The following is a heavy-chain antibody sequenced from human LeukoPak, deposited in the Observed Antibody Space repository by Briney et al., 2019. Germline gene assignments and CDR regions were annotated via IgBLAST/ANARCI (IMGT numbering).Heavy chain of an antibody. J-gene: IGHJ4*02. CDR2: IYYSGST. V-gene: IGHV4-59*01. CDR1: GDSINRYY. CDR3: ARDTYYYDSSGYSPFDY. Sequence: PSETLSLTCTVSGDSINRYYWSWIRQPPGKGLEWIGYIYYSGSTNYNPSLKSRVTISVDKSKNQFSLKLSSVTAADTAVYYCARDTYYYDSSGYSPFDYWGQGTLVTVSS. D-gene: IGHD3-22*01.